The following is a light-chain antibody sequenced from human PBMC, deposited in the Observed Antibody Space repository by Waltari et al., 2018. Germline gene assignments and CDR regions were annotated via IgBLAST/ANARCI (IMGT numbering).Light chain of an antibody. CDR2: AAS. CDR1: QGIRND. J-gene: IGKJ3*01. CDR3: LQDHEYPFT. Sequence: AIQMTQSPSSLSASVGDRVTITCRASQGIRNDLGWYKQRLGKAPKLLIYAASTLQSGVPSRFSGSGTGTDFTLTSSSLQPEDFATYYCLQDHEYPFTFGPGTKVEI. V-gene: IGKV1-6*01.